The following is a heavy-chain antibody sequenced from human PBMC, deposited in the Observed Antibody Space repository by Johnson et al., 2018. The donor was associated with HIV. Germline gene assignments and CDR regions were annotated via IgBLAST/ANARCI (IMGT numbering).Heavy chain of an antibody. CDR3: VRDLGIIGPWAAFDI. Sequence: QMMLVESGGGVVQPGRSLRLSCAASGFTFSNYAVHWVRQAPGKGLEWVAVISYDGSTEYYADSVKDRFTISRDNSKNTLYLQLNSLRVEDTAVYYCVRDLGIIGPWAAFDIWGQGTRVTVSS. J-gene: IGHJ3*02. V-gene: IGHV3-30*04. CDR2: ISYDGSTE. CDR1: GFTFSNYA. D-gene: IGHD3-10*01.